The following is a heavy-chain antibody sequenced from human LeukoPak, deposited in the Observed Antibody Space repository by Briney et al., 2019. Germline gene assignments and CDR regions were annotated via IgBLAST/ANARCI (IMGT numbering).Heavy chain of an antibody. CDR3: AREAYCSTGVNCASTSRYFDY. J-gene: IGHJ4*02. V-gene: IGHV3-53*01. CDR2: IYDGGST. Sequence: GGSLRLSRAASGLTVSSNYMSWVRQAPGKGLEWVSVIYDGGSTYYADSVKGRFTISRDNSKNTLYLQMNSLRAEDTAVYYCAREAYCSTGVNCASTSRYFDYWGQGTLVTVSS. CDR1: GLTVSSNY. D-gene: IGHD2-8*01.